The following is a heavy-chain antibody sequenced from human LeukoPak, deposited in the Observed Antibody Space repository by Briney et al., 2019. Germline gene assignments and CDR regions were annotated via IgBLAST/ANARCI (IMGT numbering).Heavy chain of an antibody. J-gene: IGHJ4*02. Sequence: PGGSLRLSCAASGFTFSTYGMHWVRQVPGKGLEWVAFIRYDGSNKYYADSVKGRFTISRDNSKNTLYLQMNSLRAEDTAMYFCAKDKDPWKSTSISDFDYWGQGTLVTVSS. V-gene: IGHV3-30*02. CDR1: GFTFSTYG. D-gene: IGHD1-1*01. CDR3: AKDKDPWKSTSISDFDY. CDR2: IRYDGSNK.